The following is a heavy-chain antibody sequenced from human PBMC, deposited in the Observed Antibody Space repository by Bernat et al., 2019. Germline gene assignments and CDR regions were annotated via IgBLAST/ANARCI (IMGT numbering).Heavy chain of an antibody. D-gene: IGHD2-15*01. V-gene: IGHV4-34*01. CDR3: ARGVGYCSGGSCYSRDYYYYGMDV. Sequence: QVQLQQWGAGLLKPSETLSLTCAVYGGSFSGYYWSWIRQPPGKGLEWIGEINHSVSTNYNPSLKSRVTISVDTSKNQFSLKLSSVTAADTAVYYCARGVGYCSGGSCYSRDYYYYGMDVWGQGTTVTVSS. CDR1: GGSFSGYY. CDR2: INHSVST. J-gene: IGHJ6*02.